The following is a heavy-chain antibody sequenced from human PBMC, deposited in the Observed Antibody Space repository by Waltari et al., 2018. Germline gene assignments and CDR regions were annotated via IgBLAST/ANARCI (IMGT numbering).Heavy chain of an antibody. D-gene: IGHD5-18*01. CDR1: GFTFSSYA. CDR3: ARDRWGNSYGLFDY. Sequence: QVQLVESGGGVVQPGRSLRLSCAASGFTFSSYAMPWVRQAPGKGLEWVAVISYDGSNKYYADSVKGRFTISRDNSKNTLYLQMNSLRAEDTAVYYCARDRWGNSYGLFDYWGQGTLVTVSS. V-gene: IGHV3-30-3*01. CDR2: ISYDGSNK. J-gene: IGHJ4*02.